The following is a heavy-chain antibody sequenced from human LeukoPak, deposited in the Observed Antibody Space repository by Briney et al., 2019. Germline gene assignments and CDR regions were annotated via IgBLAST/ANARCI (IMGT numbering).Heavy chain of an antibody. CDR2: INNDGSST. D-gene: IGHD6-6*01. V-gene: IGHV3-74*01. CDR3: ARVEIYSSLSDY. CDR1: GFTLSSNW. Sequence: GGSLRLSCAASGFTLSSNWMHWVRQAPGKGLVWVSRINNDGSSTSYADSVKGRFTISRDNAKNSLYLQMNSLRAEDTAVYYCARVEIYSSLSDYWGQGTLVTVSS. J-gene: IGHJ4*02.